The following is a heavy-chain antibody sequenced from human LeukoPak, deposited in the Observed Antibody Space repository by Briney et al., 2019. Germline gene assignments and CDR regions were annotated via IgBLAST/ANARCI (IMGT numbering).Heavy chain of an antibody. CDR2: IKQDGREK. Sequence: GGSLTLSCAPSGLTVRIYCMSCAPQAPRGGLECVANIKQDGREKNYMDSVKGQFPNSRDNAKNSLYLKMNSLRAEDTAVYYCAIYPDDCGSTSCWYYFDFWGQGTLVTVSS. V-gene: IGHV3-7*03. CDR3: AIYPDDCGSTSCWYYFDF. D-gene: IGHD2-2*01. CDR1: GLTVRIYC. J-gene: IGHJ4*02.